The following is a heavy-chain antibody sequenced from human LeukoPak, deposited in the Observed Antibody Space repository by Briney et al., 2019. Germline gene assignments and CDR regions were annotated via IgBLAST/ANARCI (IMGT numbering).Heavy chain of an antibody. CDR2: IYYTGST. D-gene: IGHD4-17*01. J-gene: IGHJ4*02. Sequence: AETLSLTCTVSGGSISSFDWSWIRQPPGKGLEWIGYIYYTGSTNYNPSRKSRLTISVEASKNQFSMKLSSGTATDTAVYYCASLSTVTQGYFDSWGQGTLVTVSS. CDR1: GGSISSFD. V-gene: IGHV4-59*08. CDR3: ASLSTVTQGYFDS.